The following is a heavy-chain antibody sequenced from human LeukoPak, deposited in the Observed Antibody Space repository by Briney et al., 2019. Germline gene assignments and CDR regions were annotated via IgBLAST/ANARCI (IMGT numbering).Heavy chain of an antibody. V-gene: IGHV3-49*03. CDR2: IRSKAYGETA. D-gene: IGHD1-1*01. CDR1: GVTFGDYA. J-gene: IGHJ4*02. CDR3: TRDRGAYNLYDY. Sequence: GGSLRLSCTASGVTFGDYAMSWIRQAPGKGLEWVGFIRSKAYGETADYAASVKGRFTISRDDSKAIAYLQMNSLKTEDTAVYHCTRDRGAYNLYDYWGQGTLVTVSS.